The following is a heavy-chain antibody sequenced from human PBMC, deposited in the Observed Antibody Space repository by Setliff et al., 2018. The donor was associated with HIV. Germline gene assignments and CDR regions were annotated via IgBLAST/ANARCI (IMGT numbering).Heavy chain of an antibody. CDR3: ARDLFGSWYTGSSGLAH. CDR1: GYIFTGSY. CDR2: INPNSGGA. J-gene: IGHJ4*02. D-gene: IGHD2-2*02. Sequence: GASVKVSCKASGYIFTGSYIHWVRQAPGQGLEWMGWINPNSGGANYAEKFQGRVTMTRDTSISTAYMDLRRLRYDDTAVYYCARDLFGSWYTGSSGLAHWGQGTLVTVSS. V-gene: IGHV1-2*02.